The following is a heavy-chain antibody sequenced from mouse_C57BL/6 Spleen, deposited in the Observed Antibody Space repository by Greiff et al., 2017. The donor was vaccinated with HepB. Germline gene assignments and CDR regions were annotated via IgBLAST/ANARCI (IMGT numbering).Heavy chain of an antibody. J-gene: IGHJ4*01. CDR1: GYTFTSYG. V-gene: IGHV1-81*01. D-gene: IGHD1-1*01. Sequence: QVQLKQSGAELARPGASVKLSCKASGYTFTSYGISWVKQRTGQGLEWIGEIYPRSGNTYYNEKFKGKATLTADKSSSTAYMELRSLKSEDSAVYFCARGGYASSDYAMDYWGQGTSVPVSS. CDR3: ARGGYASSDYAMDY. CDR2: IYPRSGNT.